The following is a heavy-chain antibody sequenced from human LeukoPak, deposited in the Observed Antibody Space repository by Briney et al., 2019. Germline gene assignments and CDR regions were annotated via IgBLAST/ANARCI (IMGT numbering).Heavy chain of an antibody. CDR1: GFTFDDYA. D-gene: IGHD5-24*01. Sequence: LAGGSLRLSCAASGFTFDDYAMHWVRQAPGKGLEWVSGISWNSGSIGYADSVKGRFTISRDNAKNSLYLQMNSLRAEDTALYYCAKAQMAENNFDYWGQGTLVTVSS. J-gene: IGHJ4*02. CDR2: ISWNSGSI. V-gene: IGHV3-9*01. CDR3: AKAQMAENNFDY.